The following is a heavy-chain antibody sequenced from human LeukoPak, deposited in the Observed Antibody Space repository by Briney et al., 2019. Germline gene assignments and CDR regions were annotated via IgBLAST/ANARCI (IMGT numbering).Heavy chain of an antibody. D-gene: IGHD5-12*01. Sequence: GGSLRLSCAASGFAFGGDNMNWVRQAPGKGLEWVSFIGSSGSYIKYADSVKGRFTISRDNAKNSLYLQMNSLRAEDAAMYFCARDRAIDIRAYDIWGQGTMVTVSS. CDR1: GFAFGGDN. V-gene: IGHV3-21*01. CDR2: IGSSGSYI. J-gene: IGHJ3*02. CDR3: ARDRAIDIRAYDI.